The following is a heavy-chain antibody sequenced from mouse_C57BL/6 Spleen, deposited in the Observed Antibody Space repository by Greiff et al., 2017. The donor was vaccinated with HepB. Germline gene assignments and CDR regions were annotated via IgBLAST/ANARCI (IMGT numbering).Heavy chain of an antibody. V-gene: IGHV1-39*01. D-gene: IGHD1-1*01. CDR3: ARKGITTVVDGNYFDY. J-gene: IGHJ2*01. Sequence: EVQLVESGPELVKPGASVKISCKASGYSFTDYNMNWVKQSNGKSLEWIGVINPNYGTTSYNQKFKGKATLTVDQSSSTAYMQLNSLTSGDSAVYYCARKGITTVVDGNYFDYWGQGTTLTVSS. CDR2: INPNYGTT. CDR1: GYSFTDYN.